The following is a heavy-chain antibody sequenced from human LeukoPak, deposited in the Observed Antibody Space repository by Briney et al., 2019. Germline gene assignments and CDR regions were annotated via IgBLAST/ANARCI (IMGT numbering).Heavy chain of an antibody. V-gene: IGHV6-1*01. D-gene: IGHD3-10*01. CDR1: GDSVSSNSVA. J-gene: IGHJ5*02. Sequence: SQTLSLTCAISGDSVSSNSVAWNWIRQSPSRGLEWLGRTYYRSKWYNDYAVSVKNRITINPDTSKNQFSLQLNSVTPEDTAVYYCARDMDYYASGSYYNSRWFDPWGQGTLVTVSS. CDR2: TYYRSKWYN. CDR3: ARDMDYYASGSYYNSRWFDP.